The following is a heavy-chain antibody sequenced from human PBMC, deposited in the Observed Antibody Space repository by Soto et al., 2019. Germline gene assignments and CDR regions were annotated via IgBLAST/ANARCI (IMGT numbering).Heavy chain of an antibody. J-gene: IGHJ3*02. V-gene: IGHV5-51*01. CDR2: IYPGDSDT. CDR1: GYSFSSFW. D-gene: IGHD1-7*01. Sequence: GESLKISCKGSGYSFSSFWIAWVRQMPGKGLEWMGVIYPGDSDTRYSPSFQGQVTISADKSITTAYLQWSSLKASDTAMYYCAIHFNGNYYDAFDIRAQGT. CDR3: AIHFNGNYYDAFDI.